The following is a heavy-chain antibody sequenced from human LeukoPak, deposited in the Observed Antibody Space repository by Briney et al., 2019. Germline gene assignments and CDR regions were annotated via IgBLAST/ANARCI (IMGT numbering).Heavy chain of an antibody. CDR3: VKGGSSWYGGSYY. J-gene: IGHJ4*02. D-gene: IGHD6-13*01. CDR1: GFTFSSYA. Sequence: GGSLRLSCSASGFTFSSYAMHWVRQAPGKGLEFVSAISSNGGSTYYADSVKGRFTISRDNSKNTLYLQMSSLRAEDTAVYYCVKGGSSWYGGSYYWGQGTLVTVSS. CDR2: ISSNGGST. V-gene: IGHV3-64D*06.